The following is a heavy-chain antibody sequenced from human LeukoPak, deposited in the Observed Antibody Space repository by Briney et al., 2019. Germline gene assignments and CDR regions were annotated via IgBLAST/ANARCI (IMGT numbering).Heavy chain of an antibody. V-gene: IGHV3-30*18. D-gene: IGHD6-19*01. Sequence: GGSLRLSCAASGFTFSSYGMHWVRQAPGKGLAWVTLISYDGSNKYYVDSVKGRFTISRDNSKNTLYLQMNSLRVEDTTVYYCAKAGSSGWYWGDYWGQGTLVTVSS. CDR2: ISYDGSNK. J-gene: IGHJ4*02. CDR1: GFTFSSYG. CDR3: AKAGSSGWYWGDY.